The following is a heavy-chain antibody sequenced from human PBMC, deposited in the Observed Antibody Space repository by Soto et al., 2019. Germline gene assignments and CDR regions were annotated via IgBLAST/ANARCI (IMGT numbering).Heavy chain of an antibody. CDR3: AGYYCTNGVCPDPYYYYGMDV. D-gene: IGHD2-8*01. V-gene: IGHV4-34*01. Sequence: SETLSLTCAVSGGSFSGYYWSWIRQPPGKGLEWIGEINHSGSTNYNPSLKSRVTISVDTSKNQFSLKLSSVTAADTAVYYCAGYYCTNGVCPDPYYYYGMDVWGQGTTVTVSS. CDR1: GGSFSGYY. CDR2: INHSGST. J-gene: IGHJ6*02.